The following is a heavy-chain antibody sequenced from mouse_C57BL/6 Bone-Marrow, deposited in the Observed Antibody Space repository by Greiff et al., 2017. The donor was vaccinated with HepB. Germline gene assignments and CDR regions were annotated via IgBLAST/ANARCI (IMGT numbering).Heavy chain of an antibody. CDR1: GYSITSGYY. D-gene: IGHD1-1*01. CDR2: ISYDGSN. V-gene: IGHV3-6*01. J-gene: IGHJ2*01. CDR3: AREGYYGSSRNFDY. Sequence: VQLKESGPGLVKPSQSLSLTCSVTGYSITSGYYWNWIRQFPGNKLEWMGYISYDGSNNYNPSLKNRISITRDTSKNQFFLKLNSVTTEDTATYYCAREGYYGSSRNFDYWGQGTTLTVSS.